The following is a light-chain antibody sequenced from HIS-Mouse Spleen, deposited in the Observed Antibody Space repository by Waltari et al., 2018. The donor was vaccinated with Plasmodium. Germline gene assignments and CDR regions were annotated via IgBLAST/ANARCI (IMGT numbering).Light chain of an antibody. Sequence: EIVMTQSPATLSVSPGERATLSCRASQSVSSNLAWYQQKPGQAPRPLIYGASTRATGIPARFMGSGSGTEFTLTISSMQSEDFAVYYCQQYNNWPPWTFGQGTKVEIK. CDR3: QQYNNWPPWT. CDR1: QSVSSN. CDR2: GAS. V-gene: IGKV3-15*01. J-gene: IGKJ1*01.